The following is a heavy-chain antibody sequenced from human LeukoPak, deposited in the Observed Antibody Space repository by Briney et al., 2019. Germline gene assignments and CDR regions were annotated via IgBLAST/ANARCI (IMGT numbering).Heavy chain of an antibody. CDR1: GFTFSSYA. CDR2: ISGSGGST. Sequence: PGGSLRLSCAASGFTFSSYAMSWVRQAPGKGLEWVSAISGSGGSTYYADSVKGRFTISRDNSKNTLYLQMNSLRAEDTAVYYCAKSLTHCSSTSCYMGLYYFDYWGQGTLVTVSS. D-gene: IGHD2-2*02. V-gene: IGHV3-23*01. CDR3: AKSLTHCSSTSCYMGLYYFDY. J-gene: IGHJ4*02.